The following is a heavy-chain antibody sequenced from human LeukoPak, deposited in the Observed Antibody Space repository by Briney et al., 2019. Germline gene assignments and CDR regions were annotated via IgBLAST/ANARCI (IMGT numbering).Heavy chain of an antibody. D-gene: IGHD3-3*01. CDR3: ASSIFWSGCSFDY. J-gene: IGHJ4*02. CDR2: IKQDGSEK. Sequence: EGSLRLSCAASGFTFSSYWMTGVRQAPERGLEWVANIKQDGSEKYYVDSVKGRFTVSRDNSKNTLYLQMNSLRAEDTAVYYCASSIFWSGCSFDYWGQGTLVTVSS. V-gene: IGHV3-7*01. CDR1: GFTFSSYW.